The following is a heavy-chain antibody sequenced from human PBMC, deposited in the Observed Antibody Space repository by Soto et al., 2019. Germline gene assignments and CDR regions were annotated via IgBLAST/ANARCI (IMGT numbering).Heavy chain of an antibody. CDR3: AKDLGSYLSPAFDY. V-gene: IGHV3-48*03. Sequence: SLRLSCSASVFSFSRFEMNWVRQAPGKGLEWVSYISSSSDVIYYADSVKGRFTISRDNAKNSLYLQMSSLRAEDTAVYFCAKDLGSYLSPAFDYWGLGTLVTVSS. CDR1: VFSFSRFE. D-gene: IGHD1-26*01. J-gene: IGHJ4*02. CDR2: ISSSSDVI.